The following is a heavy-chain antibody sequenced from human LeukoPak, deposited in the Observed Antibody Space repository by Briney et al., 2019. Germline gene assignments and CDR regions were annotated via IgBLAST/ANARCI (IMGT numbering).Heavy chain of an antibody. Sequence: PGGSLRLSCAASGFTFNDYAMYWVRQSPSRGLEWVALIRDDGSDTYHADSVKGRFTISRDNSKNTVFLRMNSLRGEDSAIYYCAKSDGHGTGYGFHIWGQGTMVTVSS. J-gene: IGHJ3*02. V-gene: IGHV3-30*02. CDR3: AKSDGHGTGYGFHI. CDR1: GFTFNDYA. CDR2: IRDDGSDT. D-gene: IGHD6-19*01.